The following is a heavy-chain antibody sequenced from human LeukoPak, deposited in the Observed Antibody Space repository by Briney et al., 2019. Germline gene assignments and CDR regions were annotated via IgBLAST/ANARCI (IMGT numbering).Heavy chain of an antibody. D-gene: IGHD3-22*01. CDR2: IYTSGST. Sequence: KPSETLSLTCTVSGGSISSYYWSWIRQPAGKGLEWIGRIYTSGSTNYNPSLKSRVTMSVDTSKNQFSLKLSSVTAADTAAYYCARVRYYYDSSGYYQGLFFDYWGQGTLVTVSS. CDR3: ARVRYYYDSSGYYQGLFFDY. CDR1: GGSISSYY. V-gene: IGHV4-4*07. J-gene: IGHJ4*02.